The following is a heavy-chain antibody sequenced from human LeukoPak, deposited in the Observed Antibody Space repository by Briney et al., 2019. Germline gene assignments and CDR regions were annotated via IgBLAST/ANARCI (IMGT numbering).Heavy chain of an antibody. CDR2: IAYDGSSA. D-gene: IGHD1-14*01. Sequence: PGGSLRLSCAGSGFTFGGYGMHWFRQTPGKGLGWVAVIAYDGSSAFYADSVKGRFTISRDNSKNTMSVQMDDLRAEDTAVYYCTRYNNDHFDYWGQGTLVTVSS. J-gene: IGHJ4*02. CDR3: TRYNNDHFDY. CDR1: GFTFGGYG. V-gene: IGHV3-33*01.